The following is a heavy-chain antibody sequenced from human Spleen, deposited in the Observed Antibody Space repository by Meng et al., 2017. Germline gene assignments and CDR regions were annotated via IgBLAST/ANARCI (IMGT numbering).Heavy chain of an antibody. D-gene: IGHD3-22*01. CDR3: ARGMSYSDAAGAY. Sequence: VLLPQGGDGLCHPSDALPLPCGVDGGSSNRYYVRWIRQPPGKGLEWIGEINLSGRTNYNPSLRSRLTLSVDTSQNHFSLKLTSVTAADTAVYYCARGMSYSDAAGAYWGQGTLVTVSS. CDR2: INLSGRT. J-gene: IGHJ4*02. V-gene: IGHV4-34*01. CDR1: GGSSNRYY.